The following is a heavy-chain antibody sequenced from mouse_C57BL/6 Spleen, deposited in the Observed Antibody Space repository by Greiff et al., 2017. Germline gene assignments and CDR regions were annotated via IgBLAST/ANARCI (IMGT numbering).Heavy chain of an antibody. Sequence: VQLQQPGAELVRPGSSVKLSCKASGYTFTSYWMHWVKQRPIQGLEWIGNIDPSDSETHYNQKFKDKATLTVDKSSSTAYMQLSSLTSEDSAVYYCAREDDGYYKAFAYWGQGTLVTVSA. V-gene: IGHV1-52*01. J-gene: IGHJ3*01. CDR2: IDPSDSET. D-gene: IGHD2-3*01. CDR1: GYTFTSYW. CDR3: AREDDGYYKAFAY.